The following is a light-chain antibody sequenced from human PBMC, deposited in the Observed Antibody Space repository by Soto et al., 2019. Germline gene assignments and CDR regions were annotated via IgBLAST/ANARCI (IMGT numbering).Light chain of an antibody. V-gene: IGLV2-8*01. J-gene: IGLJ1*01. Sequence: QSVLTQPPSASGSPGQSVTISCTGTSSDVGAYNSVSWYQQHPGKAPKLIIYEVTKRPSGVPDRFSGSKSGNTASLTVSGLQAEDEADYYCCSYTSSGTLYVFGTGTKLTVL. CDR2: EVT. CDR3: CSYTSSGTLYV. CDR1: SSDVGAYNS.